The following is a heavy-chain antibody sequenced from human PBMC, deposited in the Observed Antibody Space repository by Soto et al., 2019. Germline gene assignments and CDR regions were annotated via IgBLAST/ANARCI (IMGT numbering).Heavy chain of an antibody. CDR1: GFTFSSYE. V-gene: IGHV3-48*03. CDR3: ARDYYDSSGYWPEYWIDY. D-gene: IGHD3-22*01. CDR2: ISSSGSTI. J-gene: IGHJ4*02. Sequence: VQLVESGGGLVQPGGSLRLSCAASGFTFSSYEMNWVRQAPGKGLEWVSYISSSGSTIYYADSVKGRFTISRDNAKNSLYLQMNSLRAEDTAVYYCARDYYDSSGYWPEYWIDYWGQGTLVTVSS.